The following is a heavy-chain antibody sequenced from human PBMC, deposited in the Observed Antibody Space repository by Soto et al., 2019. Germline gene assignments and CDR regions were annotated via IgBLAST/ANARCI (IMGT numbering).Heavy chain of an antibody. CDR1: GFTFRSYV. D-gene: IGHD3-16*01. CDR3: ARWGTTGGLDV. Sequence: QVQLVASGGGVVQPGKSLRVSCVGSGFTFRSYVIHWVRQAPGKGLEWVALTSYDGSDKYYDDSVRGRFTISRDNSTNTVDLHMGILRLEDTALYYCARWGTTGGLDVWGQGTLVSVSS. V-gene: IGHV3-30*03. J-gene: IGHJ1*01. CDR2: TSYDGSDK.